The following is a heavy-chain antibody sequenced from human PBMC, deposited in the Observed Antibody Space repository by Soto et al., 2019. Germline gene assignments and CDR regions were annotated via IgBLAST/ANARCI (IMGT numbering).Heavy chain of an antibody. CDR3: AHWAVAATPTVAFDI. J-gene: IGHJ3*02. CDR2: IYWDDDK. CDR1: GFSLSTSGVG. V-gene: IGHV2-5*02. D-gene: IGHD2-15*01. Sequence: QITLKESGPTLVKPTQTLTLTCTFSGFSLSTSGVGVGWIRQPPGKALEWLALIYWDDDKRYSPSLKSRLTIXXAXSXXQVVLTTTHMDPVDTATYYCAHWAVAATPTVAFDIWGQGTMVTVSS.